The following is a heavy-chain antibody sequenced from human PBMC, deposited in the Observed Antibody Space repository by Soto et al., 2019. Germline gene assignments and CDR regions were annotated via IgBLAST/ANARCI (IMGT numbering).Heavy chain of an antibody. CDR1: GFTFSSYW. Sequence: EVQLVESGGGLVQPGGSLRLSCAASGFTFSSYWMSWVRQAPGKGLEWVANIKQDGSEKYYVDSVKGRFTISRDNAKNSLYLQMNSLRAEDTAVYYCARDHTVTTKYYYYYYGMDVWGQGTTVTVSS. CDR3: ARDHTVTTKYYYYYYGMDV. V-gene: IGHV3-7*01. J-gene: IGHJ6*02. D-gene: IGHD4-4*01. CDR2: IKQDGSEK.